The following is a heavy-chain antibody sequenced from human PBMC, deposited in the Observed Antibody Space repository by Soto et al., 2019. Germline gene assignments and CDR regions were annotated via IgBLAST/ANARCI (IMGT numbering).Heavy chain of an antibody. Sequence: PGESLKISCKGSGYSFTSYWIGWVRQMPGKGLEWMGIIYPGDSDTRYSPSFQGQVTISADKSISTAYLKWSSLKASDTAMYYCARHGVLTGYVNYGMDVWGQGTTVTVSS. CDR3: ARHGVLTGYVNYGMDV. CDR2: IYPGDSDT. V-gene: IGHV5-51*01. J-gene: IGHJ6*02. CDR1: GYSFTSYW. D-gene: IGHD3-9*01.